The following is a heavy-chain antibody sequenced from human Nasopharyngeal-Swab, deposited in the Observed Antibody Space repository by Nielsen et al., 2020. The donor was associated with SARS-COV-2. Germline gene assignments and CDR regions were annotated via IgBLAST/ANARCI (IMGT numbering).Heavy chain of an antibody. CDR2: IIPMFGTA. V-gene: IGHV1-69*06. CDR1: GYTFINHD. J-gene: IGHJ6*02. CDR3: ARGDTDYYYYGLDV. D-gene: IGHD5-18*01. Sequence: SVKVSCKASGYTFINHDINWVRQSTGQGLEWMGGIIPMFGTANYAQNFQGRVTITADKSTSTAYMDLSRLKSEDTAVYYCARGDTDYYYYGLDVWGQGTTVTVSS.